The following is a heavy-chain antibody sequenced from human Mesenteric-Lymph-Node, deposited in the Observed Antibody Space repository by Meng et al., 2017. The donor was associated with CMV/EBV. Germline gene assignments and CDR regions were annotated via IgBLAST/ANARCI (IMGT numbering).Heavy chain of an antibody. J-gene: IGHJ4*02. CDR2: VHYSGST. Sequence: CSVYGVSVSIGNYYWTWSRQPPGKGLECIGYVHYSGSTNYNPSLRSRATISVDTSKNQFSLNLNSVTAADTAVYYCARSPGYPREFDYWGQGTLVTVSS. CDR3: ARSPGYPREFDY. D-gene: IGHD3-10*01. CDR1: GVSVSIGNYY. V-gene: IGHV4-61*01.